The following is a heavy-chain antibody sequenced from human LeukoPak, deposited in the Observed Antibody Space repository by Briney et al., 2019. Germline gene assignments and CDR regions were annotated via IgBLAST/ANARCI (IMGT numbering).Heavy chain of an antibody. CDR2: INPNSGGT. D-gene: IGHD1-14*01. Sequence: ASVKVSCKASGYTFTGYYMHWVRQAPGQGLEWMGWINPNSGGTNYVQKFQGWVTMTRDTSISTAYMELSRLRSDDTAVYYCARGTGGGPPGYWGQGTLVTVSS. V-gene: IGHV1-2*04. CDR3: ARGTGGGPPGY. J-gene: IGHJ4*02. CDR1: GYTFTGYY.